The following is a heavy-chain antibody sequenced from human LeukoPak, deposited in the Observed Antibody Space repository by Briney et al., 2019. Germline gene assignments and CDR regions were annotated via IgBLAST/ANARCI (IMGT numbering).Heavy chain of an antibody. CDR3: ARWGSATWYYYGMDV. Sequence: KSSETLSLTCALSGGSISSNDWWSWVRQPPGKGLEWIGEIHHSGSTNYNPSLKSRVIISVDKSKNQFSLKLGSVTAADTAVYYCARWGSATWYYYGMDVWGQGTTVTVSS. V-gene: IGHV4-4*02. CDR2: IHHSGST. CDR1: GGSISSNDW. D-gene: IGHD3-16*01. J-gene: IGHJ6*02.